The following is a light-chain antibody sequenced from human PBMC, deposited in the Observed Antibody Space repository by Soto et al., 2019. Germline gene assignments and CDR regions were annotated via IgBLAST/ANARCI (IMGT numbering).Light chain of an antibody. CDR1: SSNIGNNY. J-gene: IGLJ2*01. Sequence: QSVLTQPPSVSAAPGQKVSISCSGSSSNIGNNYVSWYQRFPGTAPRLLIYDNNKRPSGIPDRFSGSKSGTSATLGITGLQTGDEADYYCGTWDSSLSAVVFGGGPKLTVL. CDR2: DNN. CDR3: GTWDSSLSAVV. V-gene: IGLV1-51*01.